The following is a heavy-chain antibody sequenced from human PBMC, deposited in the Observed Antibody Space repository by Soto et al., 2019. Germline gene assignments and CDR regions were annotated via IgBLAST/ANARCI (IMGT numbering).Heavy chain of an antibody. CDR1: GFTFSSYA. D-gene: IGHD3-10*01. CDR2: ISGSGGST. J-gene: IGHJ4*02. CDR3: AKTPPPTYYYGSGSYYYFDY. Sequence: EVQLLESGGGLVQPGGSLRLSCAASGFTFSSYAMSWVRQAPGKGLEWVSAISGSGGSTYYADSVKGRFTISRDNSKNTLYLQMNSLRAEDTAVYYCAKTPPPTYYYGSGSYYYFDYWGQGTLVTVSS. V-gene: IGHV3-23*01.